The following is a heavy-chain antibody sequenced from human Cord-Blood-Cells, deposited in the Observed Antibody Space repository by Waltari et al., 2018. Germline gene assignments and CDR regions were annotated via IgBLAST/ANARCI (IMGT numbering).Heavy chain of an antibody. J-gene: IGHJ4*02. CDR2: IYYSGST. Sequence: QLQLQESGPGLVKPSETLSLTCTVSVGSISSSSYYWGWTRQPPGKGLEWIGSIYYSGSTYYNPSLKSRVTISVDTSKNQFSLKLSSVTAADTAVYYCARHSGDYAIFDYWGQGTLVTVSS. CDR3: ARHSGDYAIFDY. D-gene: IGHD4-17*01. CDR1: VGSISSSSYY. V-gene: IGHV4-39*01.